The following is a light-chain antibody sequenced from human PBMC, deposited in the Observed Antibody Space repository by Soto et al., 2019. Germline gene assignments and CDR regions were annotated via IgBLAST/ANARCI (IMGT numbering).Light chain of an antibody. V-gene: IGKV3-20*01. J-gene: IGKJ4*01. CDR3: QQYASSPLLT. CDR2: DTF. CDR1: QSVNNNY. Sequence: EIVLMQSPGTLSLSPGEGATLSCRASQSVNNNYLAWYQQKPGQAPTVLIFDTFRRATGVPDRFSGSGSRTDFTLTISRLEPEDFAFYYCQQYASSPLLTFGGGTKVEIK.